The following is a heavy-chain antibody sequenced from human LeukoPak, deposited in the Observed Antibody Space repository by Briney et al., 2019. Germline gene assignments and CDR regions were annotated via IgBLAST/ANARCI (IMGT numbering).Heavy chain of an antibody. J-gene: IGHJ3*02. CDR3: ARHIYGDPLAFDI. D-gene: IGHD4-17*01. V-gene: IGHV4-59*08. CDR2: ILYTGST. Sequence: PSETLSLTRTVSGGSMNAHHWSWIRQSPGKGLEWIAYILYTGSTNYNPSLESRVIISADMSKNQFSLRLSSVTAADTAIYYCARHIYGDPLAFDIWGQGTMVTVSS. CDR1: GGSMNAHH.